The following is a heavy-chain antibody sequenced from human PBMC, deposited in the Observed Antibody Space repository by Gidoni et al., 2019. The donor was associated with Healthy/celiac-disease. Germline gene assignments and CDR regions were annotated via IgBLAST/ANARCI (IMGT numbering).Heavy chain of an antibody. D-gene: IGHD6-13*01. Sequence: QVQLVQSAAEVRKPGTLVTVSCKASGGTFSPYSINCVRPAPGQGLEWTGGSIAIFVTANYAQKFQGRVTITADESTSTAYMELSSLRSEYTAVYYCASGWQQLVLFDAFDIWGQGTMVTVSS. V-gene: IGHV1-69*01. J-gene: IGHJ3*02. CDR1: GGTFSPYS. CDR2: SIAIFVTA. CDR3: ASGWQQLVLFDAFDI.